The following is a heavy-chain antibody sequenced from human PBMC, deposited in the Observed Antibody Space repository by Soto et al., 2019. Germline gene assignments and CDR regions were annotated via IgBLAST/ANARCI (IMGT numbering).Heavy chain of an antibody. Sequence: SETLSLTCTVSGGSISSSSYYWGWIRQPPGKGLEWIGSIYYSGSTYYNPSLKSRVTISVDTSKNQFSLKLSSVTAADTAVYYCARQCGDYDGYYYYYMDVWGKGTTVTVSS. CDR2: IYYSGST. J-gene: IGHJ6*03. CDR1: GGSISSSSYY. D-gene: IGHD4-17*01. V-gene: IGHV4-39*01. CDR3: ARQCGDYDGYYYYYMDV.